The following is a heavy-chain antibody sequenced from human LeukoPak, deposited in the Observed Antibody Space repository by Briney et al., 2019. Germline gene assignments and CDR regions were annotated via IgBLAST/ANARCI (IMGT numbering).Heavy chain of an antibody. CDR1: RYTLTDLS. V-gene: IGHV1-24*01. CDR3: ATGPIDMIVDYLHY. Sequence: GASVKVSCKISRYTLTDLSMHWVRQAPGKGLEWMGRFDPEDGEKIYAQRFQGRVTMTEDTSTDTAYMKLSSLRSEDTAVYYCATGPIDMIVDYLHYWGQGTLVTVSS. CDR2: FDPEDGEK. D-gene: IGHD3-16*01. J-gene: IGHJ4*02.